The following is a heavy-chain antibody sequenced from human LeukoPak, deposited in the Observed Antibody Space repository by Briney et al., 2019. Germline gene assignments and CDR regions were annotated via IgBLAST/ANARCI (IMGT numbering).Heavy chain of an antibody. CDR1: GVSISTYY. V-gene: IGHV4-59*08. Sequence: SETLSLTSTVSGVSISTYYRTWIRQPPGKGLEWIGYIYDSGNTIYNPSLTSRVTMSPDTSKNQFSLKLNSVTAAGTAVYYCARRHGRYYFDYWGQGTLVTVSS. D-gene: IGHD2-2*01. CDR3: ARRHGRYYFDY. J-gene: IGHJ4*02. CDR2: IYDSGNT.